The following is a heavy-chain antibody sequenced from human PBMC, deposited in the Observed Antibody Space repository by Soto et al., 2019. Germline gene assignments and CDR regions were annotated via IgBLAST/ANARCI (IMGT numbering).Heavy chain of an antibody. CDR1: GFTFSSYW. V-gene: IGHV3-7*05. J-gene: IGHJ4*02. CDR2: IKQDGSGK. CDR3: ARVAATGILGSFDY. D-gene: IGHD1-1*01. Sequence: GESLKISCAASGFTFSSYWMTWVRQAPGKGLEWVANIKQDGSGKYYVDSVKGRFTISRDNAKNSLYLQMNSLRAEDTAVYYCARVAATGILGSFDYWGQGTLVTVSS.